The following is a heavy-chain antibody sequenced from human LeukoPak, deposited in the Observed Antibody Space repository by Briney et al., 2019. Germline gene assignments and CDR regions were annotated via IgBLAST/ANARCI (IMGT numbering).Heavy chain of an antibody. CDR2: INPNSGGA. V-gene: IGHV1-2*02. CDR3: ARGYSGSGSFFY. CDR1: GYTFTGYY. D-gene: IGHD3-10*01. Sequence: ASVKVSCKASGYTFTGYYMHWVRQAPGQGLEWMGWINPNSGGANSAQKFQGRVTMTRDTSITTAYMELSRLRSDDTAVYYCARGYSGSGSFFYWGQGTLVSVSS. J-gene: IGHJ4*02.